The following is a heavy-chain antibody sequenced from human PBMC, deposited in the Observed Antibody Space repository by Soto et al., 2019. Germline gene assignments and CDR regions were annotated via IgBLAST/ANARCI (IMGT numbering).Heavy chain of an antibody. V-gene: IGHV4-30-4*01. CDR3: ARETLSGSSYGFDY. D-gene: IGHD5-18*01. J-gene: IGHJ4*02. CDR2: IYYSGST. Sequence: PWETLSLTCTVSGGSISSGDYYWSWIRQPPGKGLEWIGYIYYSGSTYYNPSLKSRVTISVDTSKNQFSLKLSSVTAADTAVYYCARETLSGSSYGFDYWCLGTLVTVSS. CDR1: GGSISSGDYY.